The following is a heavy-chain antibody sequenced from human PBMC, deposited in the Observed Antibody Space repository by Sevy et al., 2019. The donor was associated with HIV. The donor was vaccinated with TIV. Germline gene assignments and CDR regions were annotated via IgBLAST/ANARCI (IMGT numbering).Heavy chain of an antibody. D-gene: IGHD6-13*01. CDR3: AKARVRIYYYYMDV. CDR1: GFTFSSYG. J-gene: IGHJ6*03. CDR2: IRYDGSNK. V-gene: IGHV3-30*02. Sequence: GGSLRLSCAASGFTFSSYGMHWVRQAPGKGLEWVAFIRYDGSNKYYADSVKGRFTISRDNSKNTLYLQMNSLRAEDTAVYYCAKARVRIYYYYMDVWGKGATVTVSS.